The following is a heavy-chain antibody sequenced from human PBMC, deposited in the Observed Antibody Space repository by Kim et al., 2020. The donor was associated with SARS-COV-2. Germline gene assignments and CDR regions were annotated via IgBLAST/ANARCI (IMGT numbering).Heavy chain of an antibody. CDR3: AKDLAPLDDYNSGPLDS. Sequence: GGSLRLSCAASGFTFSTFPMSWVRQAPGKGLEWVSVIYGDGSDTYYADSVGGRFTISRDNSKNTLYLQMSSLRAEDTALYYCAKDLAPLDDYNSGPLDSWGKGTLVTVSS. CDR2: IYGDGSDT. CDR1: GFTFSTFP. D-gene: IGHD6-19*01. V-gene: IGHV3-23*03. J-gene: IGHJ4*02.